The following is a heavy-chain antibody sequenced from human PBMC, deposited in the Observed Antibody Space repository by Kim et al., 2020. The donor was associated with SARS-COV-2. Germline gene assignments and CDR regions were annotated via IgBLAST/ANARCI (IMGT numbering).Heavy chain of an antibody. Sequence: GGSLRLSCAASGFTFSSYAMHWVRQAPGKGLEWVAVISYDGSNKYYADSVKGRFTISRDNSKNTLYLQMNSLRAEDTAVYYCAHIQLWTATFDYWGQGTLVTVSS. V-gene: IGHV3-30*04. J-gene: IGHJ4*02. CDR1: GFTFSSYA. CDR2: ISYDGSNK. CDR3: AHIQLWTATFDY. D-gene: IGHD5-18*01.